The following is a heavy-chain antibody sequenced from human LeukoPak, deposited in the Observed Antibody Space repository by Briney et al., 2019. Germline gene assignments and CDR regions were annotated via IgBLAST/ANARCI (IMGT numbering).Heavy chain of an antibody. CDR2: IYRGGST. V-gene: IGHV3-53*01. CDR1: GFSVSSNY. D-gene: IGHD5/OR15-5a*01. J-gene: IGHJ4*02. Sequence: GSLRLSCAASGFSVSSNYVSWVRQAPGKGLEWVSSIYRGGSTYYADSVKGRFSISRDNSKNTLYLQMNSLRVEDTAIYFCAKAPAAYVSIYYFDYWGQGTLVTVSS. CDR3: AKAPAAYVSIYYFDY.